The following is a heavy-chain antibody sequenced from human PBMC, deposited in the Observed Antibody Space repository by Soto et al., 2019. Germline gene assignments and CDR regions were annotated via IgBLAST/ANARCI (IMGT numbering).Heavy chain of an antibody. D-gene: IGHD3-22*01. CDR3: ERGSGMILAVKRDAPEKYHLDS. CDR1: GGSFSGYY. V-gene: IGHV4-34*01. CDR2: INHSGNI. J-gene: IGHJ4*02. Sequence: SETLSLTCAVYGGSFSGYYWSWIRQPPGKGLEWIGEINHSGNINYNPSLKSRVTISVDTSKNQFSLKLRSVTAADTAIYYCERGSGMILAVKRDAPEKYHLDSWSQGNLVTVSS.